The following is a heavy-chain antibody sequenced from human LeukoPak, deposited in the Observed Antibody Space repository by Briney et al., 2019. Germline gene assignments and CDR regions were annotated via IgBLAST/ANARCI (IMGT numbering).Heavy chain of an antibody. D-gene: IGHD6-13*01. CDR2: IYYSGST. V-gene: IGHV4-59*01. CDR1: GGSISSYY. CDR3: ARVCQSLAAAGKVFDY. J-gene: IGHJ4*02. Sequence: SETLSLTCTVSGGSISSYYWSWIRQPPGKGLEWIGYIYYSGSTNYNPSLKSRVTISVDTSKNQFSLKLSSVTAADTAVYYCARVCQSLAAAGKVFDYWGQGTLVTVSS.